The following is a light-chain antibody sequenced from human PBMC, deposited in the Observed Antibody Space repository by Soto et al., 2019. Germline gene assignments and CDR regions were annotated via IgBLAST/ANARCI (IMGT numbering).Light chain of an antibody. CDR1: ESVRSDA. V-gene: IGKV3-20*01. CDR2: GTS. J-gene: IGKJ2*01. Sequence: VFKQPPGTLSLSTGERATLSCRASESVRSDALDWYQQRRGQPPRLLIFGTSSRATGIPDRFSGRGSETDFTLTIPRLEPEDFAVYFCQQSGGSLYTFGQGTKVDIK. CDR3: QQSGGSLYT.